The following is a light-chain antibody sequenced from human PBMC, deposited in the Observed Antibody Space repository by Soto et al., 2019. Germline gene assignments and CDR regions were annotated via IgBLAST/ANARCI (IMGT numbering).Light chain of an antibody. V-gene: IGKV2-30*02. J-gene: IGKJ1*01. Sequence: DVVMTQSPLSLPVTLGQPASFSCRSSQSLVHRDGNTYLNWFQQSPGHSPRRLIYKVSNRYSGVQDTFSVSESVSDFTLSISSVEAKYVVLAYGMPGTYCPGKFGQGTKVEIK. CDR2: KVS. CDR3: MPGTYCPGK. CDR1: QSLVHRDGNTY.